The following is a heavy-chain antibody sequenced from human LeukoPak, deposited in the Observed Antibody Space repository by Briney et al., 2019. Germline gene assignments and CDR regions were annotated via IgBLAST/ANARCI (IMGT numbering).Heavy chain of an antibody. CDR3: TSWDNVVPAAMYGWPDP. V-gene: IGHV1-2*02. D-gene: IGHD2-2*01. J-gene: IGHJ5*02. CDR2: INPNTGGT. CDR1: GYTFTGYY. Sequence: ASVRVSCKASGYTFTGYYMHWVRQAPGQGLEWMGWINPNTGGTKYAQKFQGRVTMTRDTSISTAYLELSSLRSDDTAVYYCTSWDNVVPAAMYGWPDPWGQGTLVTVSS.